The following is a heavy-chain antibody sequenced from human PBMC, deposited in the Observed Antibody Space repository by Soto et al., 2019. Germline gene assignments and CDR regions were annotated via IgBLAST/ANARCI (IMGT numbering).Heavy chain of an antibody. D-gene: IGHD5-12*01. J-gene: IGHJ6*02. V-gene: IGHV1-69*06. Sequence: QVQLVQSGAEVKKPGSSVKVSCKASGGTFSSYAISGVRQAPGQGLEWMGGIIPIFATANYAQKFQGRVTITADKSTSTAYMELSSLRSEDTVVYYCARDVVSDVEMATMDYYYYGMDVWCQGTTVTVSS. CDR1: GGTFSSYA. CDR3: ARDVVSDVEMATMDYYYYGMDV. CDR2: IIPIFATA.